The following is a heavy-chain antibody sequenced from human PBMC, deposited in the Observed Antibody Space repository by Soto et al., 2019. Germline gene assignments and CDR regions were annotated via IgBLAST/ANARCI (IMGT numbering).Heavy chain of an antibody. J-gene: IGHJ5*02. D-gene: IGHD2-21*02. CDR2: ISAYNGNT. CDR3: ARNIVVVTDAGYWFAP. CDR1: GYTFTSYG. V-gene: IGHV1-18*01. Sequence: ASVKVSCKASGYTFTSYGISWVRQAPGQGLEWMGWISAYNGNTNYAQKLQGRVTMTTDTSTSTAYMELRSLRSDDTAVYYCARNIVVVTDAGYWFAPWGQGTLVTVSS.